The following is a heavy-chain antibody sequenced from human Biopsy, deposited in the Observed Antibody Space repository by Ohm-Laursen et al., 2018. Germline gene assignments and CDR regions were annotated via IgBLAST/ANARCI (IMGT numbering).Heavy chain of an antibody. CDR1: GGTFINYA. CDR2: IIPMFGTA. D-gene: IGHD1-26*01. CDR3: ARGPHSGSHSCFDY. Sequence: ASVTASCNAYGGTFINYAISWVRQAPGQGLEWMGGIIPMFGTANYAQMFQGRVTISADESTSTSYMELSSLTTEDTAIYYCARGPHSGSHSCFDYWGRGTLVTVSS. V-gene: IGHV1-69*13. J-gene: IGHJ4*02.